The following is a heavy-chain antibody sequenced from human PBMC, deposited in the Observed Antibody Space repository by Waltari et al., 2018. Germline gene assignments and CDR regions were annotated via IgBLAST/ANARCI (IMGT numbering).Heavy chain of an antibody. J-gene: IGHJ3*01. CDR2: INQDGSEK. V-gene: IGHV3-7*01. Sequence: EVQLVESGGGLVQPGGSLRLSCAASGFTFNIYWMSWVRQAPGKGLGVVVNINQDGSEKSYVDAVKGRFTISRDNAKNSMSLQMSSLRAEDAAVYYCARDPGFSEFDLWGQGTLVSISA. CDR3: ARDPGFSEFDL. CDR1: GFTFNIYW.